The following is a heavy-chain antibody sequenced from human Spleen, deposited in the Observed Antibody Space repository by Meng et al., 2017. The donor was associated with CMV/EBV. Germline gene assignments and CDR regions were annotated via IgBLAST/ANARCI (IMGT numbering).Heavy chain of an antibody. CDR1: GFSVNSRY. CDR3: AARNPLQYRKREAFDI. CDR2: IYSDGTT. Sequence: GESLKISCAASGFSVNSRYMNWVRQAPGKGLQWVSVIYSDGTTYYADSVKGRFTISRDNSKNTLYLQLNSLRAEDTAVYYCAARNPLQYRKREAFDIWGQGTMVTVSS. J-gene: IGHJ3*02. D-gene: IGHD4-11*01. V-gene: IGHV3-53*01.